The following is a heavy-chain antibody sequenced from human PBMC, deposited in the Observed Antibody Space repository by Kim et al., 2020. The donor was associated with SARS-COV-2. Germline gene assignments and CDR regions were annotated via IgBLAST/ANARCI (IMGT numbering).Heavy chain of an antibody. V-gene: IGHV4-59*13. D-gene: IGHD6-6*01. CDR2: IYYSGST. CDR3: ARVSGSSSSAFDY. Sequence: SETLSLTCTVSGGSISSYYWSWIRQPPGKGLEWIGYIYYSGSTNYNPSLKSRVTISVDTSKNQFSLKLSSVTAADTAVYYCARVSGSSSSAFDYWGQGTLVTVSS. J-gene: IGHJ4*02. CDR1: GGSISSYY.